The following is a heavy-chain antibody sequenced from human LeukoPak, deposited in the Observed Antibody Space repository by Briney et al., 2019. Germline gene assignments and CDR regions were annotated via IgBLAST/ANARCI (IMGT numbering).Heavy chain of an antibody. J-gene: IGHJ4*02. CDR3: ASIAVAGTYFDY. V-gene: IGHV1-8*02. CDR2: MNPNSGNT. Sequence: GASVKVSCKASGYTFTSYGISWVRQATGQGLEWMGWMNPNSGNTGYAQKFQGRVTMTRNTSISTAYMELSSLRSEDTAVYYCASIAVAGTYFDYWGQGTLVTVSS. CDR1: GYTFTSYG. D-gene: IGHD6-19*01.